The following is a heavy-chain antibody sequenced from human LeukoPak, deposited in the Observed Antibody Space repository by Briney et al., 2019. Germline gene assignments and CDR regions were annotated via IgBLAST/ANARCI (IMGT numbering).Heavy chain of an antibody. V-gene: IGHV3-23*01. CDR1: GFTFSSYA. Sequence: GGSLRLSCAASGFTFSSYAMSWVRQAPGKGLEWVSAISGSGGSTYYADSVKGRFTISRDNAKNSMYLQMNSLRAEDTAVYYCARGGGIGSWFDPWGQGTLVTVSS. D-gene: IGHD3-16*01. CDR3: ARGGGIGSWFDP. CDR2: ISGSGGST. J-gene: IGHJ5*02.